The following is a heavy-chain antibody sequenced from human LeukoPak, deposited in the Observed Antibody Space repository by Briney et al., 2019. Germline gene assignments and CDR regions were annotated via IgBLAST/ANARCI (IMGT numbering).Heavy chain of an antibody. CDR2: LCHSGRS. Sequence: SETLSLTCAVSGGSISSGGYSWSWIRQPPGKGLEWIGYLCHSGRSYYYPSLKSRVTVSIDKSKYHLSLGLGSGTAADPAVYYCARGGGEEFGEYDVFDYWGQGTLVTVSP. CDR1: GGSISSGGYS. D-gene: IGHD3-10*01. V-gene: IGHV4-30-2*01. CDR3: ARGGGEEFGEYDVFDY. J-gene: IGHJ4*02.